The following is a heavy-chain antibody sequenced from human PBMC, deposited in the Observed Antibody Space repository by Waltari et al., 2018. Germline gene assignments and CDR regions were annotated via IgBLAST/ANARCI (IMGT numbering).Heavy chain of an antibody. CDR3: ARRGSSLYDSSGYYYRYFDY. CDR2: IYYSGST. J-gene: IGHJ4*02. CDR1: GGSISSHY. D-gene: IGHD3-22*01. Sequence: QVQLQESGPGLVKPSETLSLTCTVSGGSISSHYWSWIRQSPGKGLEWIGYIYYSGSTNYNPSLKSRVTISVDTSKNQFSLKLSSVTAADTAVYYCARRGSSLYDSSGYYYRYFDYWGQGTLVTVSS. V-gene: IGHV4-59*11.